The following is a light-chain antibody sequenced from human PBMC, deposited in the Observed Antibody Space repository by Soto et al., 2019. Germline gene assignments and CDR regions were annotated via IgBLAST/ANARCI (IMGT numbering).Light chain of an antibody. CDR3: QQYYSFPRT. CDR2: GTS. V-gene: IGKV1D-8*01. CDR1: QDIKYY. J-gene: IGKJ2*01. Sequence: VIWVTQSPSLLSASTGDRVTFSCRMSQDIKYYLAWYQQKPGKAPELLIYGTSALQSGVPSRFSGSGSGTEFTLTISRLQSEDSATYYCQQYYSFPRTFGQGTKLEIK.